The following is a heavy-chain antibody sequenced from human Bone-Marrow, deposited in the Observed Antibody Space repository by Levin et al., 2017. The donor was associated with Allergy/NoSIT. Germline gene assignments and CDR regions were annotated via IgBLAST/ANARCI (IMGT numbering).Heavy chain of an antibody. Sequence: SETLSLTCAVSDASITSTNWWIWVRQSPGKGLEWIGEIYHSGSTRYNPSLKSRVTISVDKSKNHFSLKVNSVTSADTAVYYCASLRALAVAGPLDNWGQGTLVTVSS. D-gene: IGHD6-19*01. CDR1: DASITSTNW. J-gene: IGHJ4*02. CDR2: IYHSGST. CDR3: ASLRALAVAGPLDN. V-gene: IGHV4-4*02.